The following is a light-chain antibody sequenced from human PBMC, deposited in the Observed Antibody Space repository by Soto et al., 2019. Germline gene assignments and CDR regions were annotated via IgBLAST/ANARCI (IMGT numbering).Light chain of an antibody. CDR2: SIN. V-gene: IGLV1-44*01. CDR3: AAWDDSLNGVV. CDR1: SSNIGSNT. Sequence: QSVLTQPPSASGTPGQRVTISCSGSSSNIGSNTVNWYQQLPGTATKLLIYSINQRPSGVPDRFSGSKSGTSASLAISGLQSEDEADYYCAAWDDSLNGVVFGGGTKLTVL. J-gene: IGLJ2*01.